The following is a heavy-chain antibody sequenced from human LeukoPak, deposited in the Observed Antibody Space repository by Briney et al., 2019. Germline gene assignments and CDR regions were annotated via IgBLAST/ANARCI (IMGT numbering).Heavy chain of an antibody. CDR3: AMATIRYTYYYYYYMDV. CDR2: IYTSGST. V-gene: IGHV4-4*07. D-gene: IGHD5-24*01. J-gene: IGHJ6*03. Sequence: PSETLSLTCTVSGGSISSYYWSWIRQPAGKGLERIGRIYTSGSTNYNPSLKSRVTMSVDTSKNQFSLKLSSVTAADTAVYYCAMATIRYTYYYYYYMDVWGKGTTVTVSS. CDR1: GGSISSYY.